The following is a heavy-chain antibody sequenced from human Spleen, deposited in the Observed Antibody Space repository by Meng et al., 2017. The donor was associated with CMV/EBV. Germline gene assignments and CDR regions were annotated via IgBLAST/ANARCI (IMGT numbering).Heavy chain of an antibody. CDR2: IYYSGST. CDR1: GGSISSSSYY. J-gene: IGHJ3*02. D-gene: IGHD2-2*03. Sequence: SETLSLTCTVSGGSISSSSYYWGWIRQPPGKGLEWIGSIYYSGSTYYNPSLKSRVTISVDTSKNQFSLKLSSVTAADTAVYYCARGRGYCSSTSCENDAFDIWGQGTLVTVSS. V-gene: IGHV4-39*07. CDR3: ARGRGYCSSTSCENDAFDI.